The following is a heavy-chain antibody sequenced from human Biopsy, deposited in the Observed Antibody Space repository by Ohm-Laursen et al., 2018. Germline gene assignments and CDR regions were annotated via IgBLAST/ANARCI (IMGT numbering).Heavy chain of an antibody. CDR1: GGSMTGSSYY. J-gene: IGHJ3*02. V-gene: IGHV4-39*01. CDR3: TRRGMTTLTTRAFDI. Sequence: GTLSLTCTVSGGSMTGSSYYWGWIRQPPGKGLDWIGSVHYSGSPSYNPSLQSRVTLSVDTSKNLFSRRLSSVTAADTAVYYCTRRGMTTLTTRAFDIWGQGTMVTVSS. CDR2: VHYSGSP. D-gene: IGHD4-11*01.